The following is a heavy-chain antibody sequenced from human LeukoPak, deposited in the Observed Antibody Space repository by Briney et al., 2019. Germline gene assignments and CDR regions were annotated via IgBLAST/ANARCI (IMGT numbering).Heavy chain of an antibody. V-gene: IGHV4-39*07. J-gene: IGHJ3*02. CDR1: GGSISSSSYY. Sequence: SETLSLTCTVSGGSISSSSYYWGWIRQPPGKGLEWIGSIYYSGSTYYNPSLKSRVTISVDTSKNQFSLKLSSVTAADTAVYYCAVSIAVAGSEDKDDAFDIWGQGTMVTVSS. CDR3: AVSIAVAGSEDKDDAFDI. CDR2: IYYSGST. D-gene: IGHD6-19*01.